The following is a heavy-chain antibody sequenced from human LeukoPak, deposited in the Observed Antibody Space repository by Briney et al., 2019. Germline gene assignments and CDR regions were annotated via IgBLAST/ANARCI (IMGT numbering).Heavy chain of an antibody. J-gene: IGHJ4*02. Sequence: GGSLRLSCAASGFPFSGYAMSWVRQAPGKGLEWVSSISGSGDKTYYADSVKGRFTISRDNSRNTLYVQMNSLRAEDTAVYYCAKWKYSNSGIDDYWGQGTLVTVSS. CDR1: GFPFSGYA. V-gene: IGHV3-23*01. CDR2: ISGSGDKT. D-gene: IGHD6-6*01. CDR3: AKWKYSNSGIDDY.